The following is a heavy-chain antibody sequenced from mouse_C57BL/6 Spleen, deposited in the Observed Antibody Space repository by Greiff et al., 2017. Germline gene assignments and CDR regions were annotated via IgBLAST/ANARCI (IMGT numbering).Heavy chain of an antibody. CDR3: ARSGGLRRPDYFDY. V-gene: IGHV1-63*01. CDR2: IYPGGGYT. J-gene: IGHJ2*01. CDR1: GYTFTNYW. Sequence: VQLQQSGAELVRPGTSVKMSCKASGYTFTNYWIGWAKQRPGHGLEWIGDIYPGGGYTNYNEKFKGKATLTADKSSSTAYMQFSSLTSEDSAIYYCARSGGLRRPDYFDYWGQGTTLTVSS. D-gene: IGHD2-4*01.